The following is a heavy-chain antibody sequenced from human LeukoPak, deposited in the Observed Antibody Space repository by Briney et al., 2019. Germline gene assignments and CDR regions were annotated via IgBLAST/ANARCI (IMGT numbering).Heavy chain of an antibody. V-gene: IGHV4-4*02. Sequence: GSLRLSCVASGFSFSSYGMSWVRQAPGKGLEWIGEIYHSGSTNYNPSLKSRVTISVDKSKNQFSLKLSSVTAADTAVYYCASLLMSRRWVFGAFDIWGQGTMVTVSS. CDR1: GFSFSSYGM. D-gene: IGHD2-8*01. J-gene: IGHJ3*02. CDR3: ASLLMSRRWVFGAFDI. CDR2: IYHSGST.